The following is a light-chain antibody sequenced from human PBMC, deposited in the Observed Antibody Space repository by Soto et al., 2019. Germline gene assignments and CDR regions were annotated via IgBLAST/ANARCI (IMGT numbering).Light chain of an antibody. J-gene: IGKJ1*01. Sequence: EIVVTQSPATLSVSPGDGATLSCRASQNIGSNIAWHQQRPGQPPRLLIYGPSSTRATGIPDRFSGSGSGKEFTLTISRLEPEDFAVYYCQQYGSSPWTFGQGTKVDI. CDR1: QNIGSN. CDR2: GPSS. V-gene: IGKV3-15*01. CDR3: QQYGSSPWT.